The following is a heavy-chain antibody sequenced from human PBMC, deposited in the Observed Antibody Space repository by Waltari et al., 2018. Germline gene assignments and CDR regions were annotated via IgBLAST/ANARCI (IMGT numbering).Heavy chain of an antibody. CDR2: FDPEDGET. CDR3: TTARFGDPGSFDY. CDR1: GDSLTEIA. Sequence: QVHLVQSGAAVQKPGASVEVSCKVSGDSLTEIALHWVRQAPGKGLEWMGGFDPEDGETVYAQKFQGRVTMTEDTSTDTAYLDLTSLRSDDTAVYYCTTARFGDPGSFDYWGQGALVTVSS. D-gene: IGHD3-16*01. V-gene: IGHV1-24*01. J-gene: IGHJ4*02.